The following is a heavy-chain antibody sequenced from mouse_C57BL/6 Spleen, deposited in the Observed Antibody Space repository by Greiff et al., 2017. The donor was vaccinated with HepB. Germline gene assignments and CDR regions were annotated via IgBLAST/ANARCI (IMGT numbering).Heavy chain of an antibody. CDR3: AYDGYLYFDY. CDR2: INPNNGGT. CDR1: GYTFTDYN. J-gene: IGHJ2*01. Sequence: EVQLQQSGPELVKPGASVKMSCKASGYTFTDYNMHWVKQSHGKSLEWIGYINPNNGGTSYNQKFKGKATLTVNKSSSTAYMELRSLTSEDSSVYYCAYDGYLYFDYWGQGTTLTVSS. V-gene: IGHV1-22*01. D-gene: IGHD2-3*01.